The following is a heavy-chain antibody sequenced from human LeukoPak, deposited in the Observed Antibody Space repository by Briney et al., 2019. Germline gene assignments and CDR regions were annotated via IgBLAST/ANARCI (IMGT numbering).Heavy chain of an antibody. CDR3: AKILNPTAYSSGWPDPGLEWVFDY. Sequence: GGSLRLSCAASGFTFSSYAMHWVRQAPGKGLEWVAVISYDGSNKYYADSVKGRFTISRDNSKNTLYLQMNSLRAEDTALYYCAKILNPTAYSSGWPDPGLEWVFDYWGQGTLVTVSS. CDR1: GFTFSSYA. CDR2: ISYDGSNK. V-gene: IGHV3-30-3*02. J-gene: IGHJ4*02. D-gene: IGHD6-19*01.